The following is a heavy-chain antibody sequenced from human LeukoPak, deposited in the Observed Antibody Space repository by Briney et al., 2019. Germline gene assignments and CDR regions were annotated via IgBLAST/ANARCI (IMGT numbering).Heavy chain of an antibody. CDR1: GGSISSSSYF. CDR3: ASPSNPSMVRGVISYRSYFDY. Sequence: SETLSLTCTVSGGSISSSSYFWGWIRQPPGKGLEWIGTIYYSGSTYYNPSLKSRVTISVDTSKNQFSLKLSSVTAADTAVYYCASPSNPSMVRGVISYRSYFDYWGQGTLVTVSS. J-gene: IGHJ4*02. V-gene: IGHV4-39*01. D-gene: IGHD3-10*01. CDR2: IYYSGST.